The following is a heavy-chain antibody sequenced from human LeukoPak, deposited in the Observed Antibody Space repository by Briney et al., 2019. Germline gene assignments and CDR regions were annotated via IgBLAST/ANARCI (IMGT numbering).Heavy chain of an antibody. D-gene: IGHD2-15*01. Sequence: GASVKVSCKASGYTFTSYGISWVRQAPGQGLEWMGWISAYNGDTNYAQKLQGRVTITTNTSTSTAYMELRSLRSDDTAVYYCARDLLVVVVSYMDVWGKGTTVTVSS. V-gene: IGHV1-18*01. CDR2: ISAYNGDT. CDR3: ARDLLVVVVSYMDV. CDR1: GYTFTSYG. J-gene: IGHJ6*03.